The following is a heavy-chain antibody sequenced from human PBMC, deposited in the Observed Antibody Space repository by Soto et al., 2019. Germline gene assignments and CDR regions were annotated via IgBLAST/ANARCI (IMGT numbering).Heavy chain of an antibody. V-gene: IGHV6-1*01. CDR3: ARVISSGWYPVGGNFDY. CDR2: TYFRSKWYN. J-gene: IGHJ4*02. Sequence: QVQLQQSGPGLVKPSQTLSLTCAISGDSVSSNSAAWNWIRQSPSRGLEWLGRTYFRSKWYNDYAVSVKSRITINPDTSKNQFSLQLNSVTPEDTAVYYCARVISSGWYPVGGNFDYWGQGTLVTVSS. D-gene: IGHD6-19*01. CDR1: GDSVSSNSAA.